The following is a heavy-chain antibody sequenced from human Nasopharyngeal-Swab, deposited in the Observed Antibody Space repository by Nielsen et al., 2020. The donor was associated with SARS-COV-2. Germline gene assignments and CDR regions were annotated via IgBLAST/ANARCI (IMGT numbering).Heavy chain of an antibody. CDR2: INPNSGGT. CDR1: GYTFTGYY. CDR3: ARESVDGPYYYYGMDV. Sequence: APVKVSCKASGYTFTGYYMHWVRQAPGQGLEWMGWINPNSGGTNYAQKFQGRVTMTRDTSISTAYMELSRLRSDDTAVYYCARESVDGPYYYYGMDVWGQGTTVTVSS. V-gene: IGHV1-2*02. J-gene: IGHJ6*02.